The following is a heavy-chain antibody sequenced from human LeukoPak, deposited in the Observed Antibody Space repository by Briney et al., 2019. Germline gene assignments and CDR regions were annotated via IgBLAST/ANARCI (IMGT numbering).Heavy chain of an antibody. Sequence: ASVKVSCKASGYTFTYRHLHWVRQAPGQALEWMGWITPFNGNTNYAQKFQDRVTITRDRSMSTAYMELSSLRSEDTAMYYCARSTGTSSPLDYWGQGTLVTVSS. J-gene: IGHJ4*02. CDR3: ARSTGTSSPLDY. CDR1: GYTFTYRH. CDR2: ITPFNGNT. V-gene: IGHV1-45*02. D-gene: IGHD1-1*01.